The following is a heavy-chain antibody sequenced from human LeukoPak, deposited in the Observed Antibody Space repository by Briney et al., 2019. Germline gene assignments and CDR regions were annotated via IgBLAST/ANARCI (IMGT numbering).Heavy chain of an antibody. CDR3: ARVGATGTTSPFDY. CDR1: GYTFTGYY. Sequence: ASVKVSCKASGYTFTGYYMHWVRQPPGQGLEWMGWINPNSGGTNYAQKFQGRVTMTRDTSISTAYMELSRLRSDDTAVYYCARVGATGTTSPFDYWGQGTLVTVSS. V-gene: IGHV1-2*02. D-gene: IGHD1-1*01. J-gene: IGHJ4*02. CDR2: INPNSGGT.